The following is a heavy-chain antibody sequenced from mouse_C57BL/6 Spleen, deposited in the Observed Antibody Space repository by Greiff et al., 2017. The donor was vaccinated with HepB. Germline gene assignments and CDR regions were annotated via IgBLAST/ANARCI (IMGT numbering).Heavy chain of an antibody. Sequence: QVQLKQSGAELVKPGASVKISCKASGYAFSSYWMNWVKQRPGKGLEWIGQIYPGDGDTNYNGKFKGKATLTADKSSSTAYMQLRSLTSEDSAVYFCARSDYYYGSSYGFAYWGQGTLVTVSA. CDR2: IYPGDGDT. CDR3: ARSDYYYGSSYGFAY. V-gene: IGHV1-80*01. CDR1: GYAFSSYW. J-gene: IGHJ3*01. D-gene: IGHD1-1*01.